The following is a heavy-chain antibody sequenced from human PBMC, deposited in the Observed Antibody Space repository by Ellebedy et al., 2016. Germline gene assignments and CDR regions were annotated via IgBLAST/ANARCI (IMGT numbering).Heavy chain of an antibody. Sequence: SETLSLTCAVSGGSISSSNWWSWVRQPPGKGLEWIGEIYHSGSTNYNPSLKSRVTISVDTSKNQFSLKLSSVTAADTAVYYCASLLEFGTREDWGQGTLVTVSS. V-gene: IGHV4-4*02. CDR1: GGSISSSNW. CDR3: ASLLEFGTRED. J-gene: IGHJ4*02. CDR2: IYHSGST. D-gene: IGHD1-14*01.